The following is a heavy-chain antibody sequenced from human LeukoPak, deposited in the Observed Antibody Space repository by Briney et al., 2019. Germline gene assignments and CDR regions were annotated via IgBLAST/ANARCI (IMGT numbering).Heavy chain of an antibody. CDR2: INPSGGST. CDR3: ARDSSIITMIVVGYFDY. V-gene: IGHV1-46*01. CDR1: GYTFTSYY. D-gene: IGHD3-22*01. Sequence: ASVKVSCKASGYTFTSYYMHWVRQAPGQGLEWMGIINPSGGSTSYAQKFQGRVTMTRDMSTSTVYMELSSLRSEDTAVYYCARDSSIITMIVVGYFDYWGQGTLVTVSS. J-gene: IGHJ4*02.